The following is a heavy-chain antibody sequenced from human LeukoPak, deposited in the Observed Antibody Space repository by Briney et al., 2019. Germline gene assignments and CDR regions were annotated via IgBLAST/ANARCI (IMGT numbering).Heavy chain of an antibody. J-gene: IGHJ2*01. D-gene: IGHD1-26*01. V-gene: IGHV4-59*08. CDR1: GDSISSHF. CDR2: IYYSNT. CDR3: ARTQGAVGATVYFDL. Sequence: SETPSLTCTVSGDSISSHFWSWIRQPPGKGLESIGYIYYSNTNYNPSLKCRVTISVDTSKNQFSLKLSSVTAADTAVYYCARTQGAVGATVYFDLWGRGTMVTVSS.